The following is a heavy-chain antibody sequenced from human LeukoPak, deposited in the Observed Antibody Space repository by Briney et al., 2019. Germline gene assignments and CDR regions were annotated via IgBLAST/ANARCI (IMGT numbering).Heavy chain of an antibody. CDR2: IYPNNGAT. Sequence: ASVKVSCKASGYTFSDTGWYLYWLRQAPGQGLECMGWIYPNNGATGYAQKFQGRVAMTRDTSISTAYMELSRLRPDDTAVYYCARDGPAQMVDFDYWGQGTLATVSS. V-gene: IGHV1-2*02. J-gene: IGHJ4*02. CDR3: ARDGPAQMVDFDY. CDR1: GYTFSDTGWY. D-gene: IGHD3-10*01.